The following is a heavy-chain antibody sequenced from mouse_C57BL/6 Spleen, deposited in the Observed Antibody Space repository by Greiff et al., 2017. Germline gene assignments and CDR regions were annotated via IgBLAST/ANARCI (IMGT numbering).Heavy chain of an antibody. V-gene: IGHV1-55*01. Sequence: QVQLQQPGAELVKPGASVKMSCKASGYTFTSYWITWVKQRPGQGLEWIGDIYPGSGSTNYNEKFKSKATLTVDTSSSTAYMPLSSLTSEDSAVYSGALITTVAYYFDYWGQGTTLTVSS. J-gene: IGHJ2*01. CDR3: ALITTVAYYFDY. D-gene: IGHD1-1*01. CDR2: IYPGSGST. CDR1: GYTFTSYW.